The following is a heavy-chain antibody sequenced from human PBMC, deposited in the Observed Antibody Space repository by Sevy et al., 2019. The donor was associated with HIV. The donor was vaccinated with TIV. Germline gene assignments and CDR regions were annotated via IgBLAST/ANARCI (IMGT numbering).Heavy chain of an antibody. D-gene: IGHD3-3*01. CDR3: AREREFTIFGVLIEYGMDV. CDR2: IYSGGTT. CDR1: GFTVSSNY. V-gene: IGHV3-53*01. J-gene: IGHJ6*02. Sequence: GGSLRLSYAASGFTVSSNYMNWVRQAPGKGLEWVSVIYSGGTTYYADSVKGRFTISRDNSKNTLYLQMNNLRAEDTAVYYCAREREFTIFGVLIEYGMDVWGQGTTVTVSS.